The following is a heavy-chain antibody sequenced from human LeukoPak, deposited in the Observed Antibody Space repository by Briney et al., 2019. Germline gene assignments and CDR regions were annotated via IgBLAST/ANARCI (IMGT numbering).Heavy chain of an antibody. CDR2: INWNGGST. CDR1: GFTFDDYG. V-gene: IGHV3-20*01. CDR3: ARSVWFGESNYYYYYMDV. J-gene: IGHJ6*03. Sequence: PGGSLRLSCAASGFTFDDYGMSWVRQAPGKGLEWGAGINWNGGSTGYADSVKGRFTISRDNAKNSLYLQMNRLRAEDTSLYHCARSVWFGESNYYYYYMDVWGKGTTVTISS. D-gene: IGHD3-10*01.